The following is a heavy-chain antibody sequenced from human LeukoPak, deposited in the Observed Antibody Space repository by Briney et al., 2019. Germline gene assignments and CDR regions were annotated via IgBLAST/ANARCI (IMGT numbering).Heavy chain of an antibody. CDR2: IIPIFDTA. CDR3: ARGTNYYDSSGYYWDY. J-gene: IGHJ4*02. CDR1: GGTFSSYA. Sequence: GASVKVSCKASGGTFSSYAISWVRQAPGQGLEWMGGIIPIFDTANYAQKFQGRVTITTDESTSTAYMELSSLRSEDTAVYYCARGTNYYDSSGYYWDYWGQGTLVTVSS. V-gene: IGHV1-69*05. D-gene: IGHD3-22*01.